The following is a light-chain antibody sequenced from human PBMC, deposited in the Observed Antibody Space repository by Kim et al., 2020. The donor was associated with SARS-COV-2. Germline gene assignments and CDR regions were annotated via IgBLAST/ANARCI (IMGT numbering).Light chain of an antibody. CDR3: LLYYGGAWV. J-gene: IGLJ3*02. Sequence: PGGTVTLPCASSTGAVASGYYPNWFQQKPGQAPRALIYSTSNTHSGTPARFSGSLLGGKAALTLSGVQPEDEAEYYCLLYYGGAWVFGGGTQLTVL. V-gene: IGLV7-43*01. CDR1: TGAVASGYY. CDR2: STS.